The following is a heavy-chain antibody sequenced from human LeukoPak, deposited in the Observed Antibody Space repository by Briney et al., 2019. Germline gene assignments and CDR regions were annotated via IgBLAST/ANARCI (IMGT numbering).Heavy chain of an antibody. CDR1: GFTFSNYA. V-gene: IGHV3-30-3*01. CDR3: ARPYDSTGYSSFDY. CDR2: MSYDGNNK. D-gene: IGHD3-22*01. J-gene: IGHJ4*02. Sequence: GGSLRLSCAASGFTFSNYAMHWVRQAPGKGLEWVAIMSYDGNNKYYADSVKGRFTLSRDNSKNTLYLQMDSLRAEDTAVYYCARPYDSTGYSSFDYWGQGTLVTVSS.